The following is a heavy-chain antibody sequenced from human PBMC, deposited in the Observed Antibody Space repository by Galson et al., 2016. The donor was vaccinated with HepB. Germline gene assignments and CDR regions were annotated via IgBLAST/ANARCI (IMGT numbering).Heavy chain of an antibody. J-gene: IGHJ6*04. V-gene: IGHV3-23*01. CDR2: ISRSGDRR. CDR1: GFTFRDSG. CDR3: LQGSTAPAV. Sequence: SLRLSCAASGFTFRDSGMTWVRQAPGTGLEVVSSISRSGDRRDYSDSVKGRFTISSDNSQTTLPLQMNSLTADDTAIYYRLQGSTAPAVWGKGTTVTVSS. D-gene: IGHD2-2*01.